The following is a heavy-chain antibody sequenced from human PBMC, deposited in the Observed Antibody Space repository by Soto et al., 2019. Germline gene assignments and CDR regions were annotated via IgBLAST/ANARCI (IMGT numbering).Heavy chain of an antibody. CDR3: ARAPPYSSSFEYFQH. D-gene: IGHD6-13*01. V-gene: IGHV1-69*13. CDR2: IIPIFGTA. Sequence: ASVKVSCKASGGTFSSYAISWVRQAPGQGLEWMGGIIPIFGTANYAQKFQGRVTITADESTSTAYMELSSLRSEDTAVYYCARAPPYSSSFEYFQHWGQGTLVTVSS. CDR1: GGTFSSYA. J-gene: IGHJ1*01.